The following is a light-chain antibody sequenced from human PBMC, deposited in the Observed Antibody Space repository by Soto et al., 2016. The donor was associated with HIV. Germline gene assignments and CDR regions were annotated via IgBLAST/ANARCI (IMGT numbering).Light chain of an antibody. CDR2: LGS. Sequence: DIVMTQSPLSLPVTPGEPASISCRSSQSLLHSNGYNYLDWYLQKPGQSPQLLIYLGSNRASGVPDRFSGSGSGTDFTLKISRVEAEDVGVYYCMQALQTPRTFGQGTKLEXK. CDR3: MQALQTPRT. V-gene: IGKV2-28*01. CDR1: QSLLHSNGYNY. J-gene: IGKJ2*01.